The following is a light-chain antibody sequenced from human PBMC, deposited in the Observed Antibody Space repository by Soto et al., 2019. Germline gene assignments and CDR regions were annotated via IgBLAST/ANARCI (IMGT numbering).Light chain of an antibody. J-gene: IGKJ5*01. CDR1: QSISSY. V-gene: IGKV1-39*01. Sequence: DMQMSESPSCFPGSVGQRLTITCRASQSISSYLNWYQQKPGKAPKLLIYAASSLQSGVPSRFSGSVSGTDLTLTISSLQPEDFETYYCQQSYSTLITFGQGTRLEIK. CDR3: QQSYSTLIT. CDR2: AAS.